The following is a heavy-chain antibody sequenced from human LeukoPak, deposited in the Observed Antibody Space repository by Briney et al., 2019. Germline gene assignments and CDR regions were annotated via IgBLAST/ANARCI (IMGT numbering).Heavy chain of an antibody. D-gene: IGHD2-15*01. CDR2: IRSKANSYAT. J-gene: IGHJ4*02. Sequence: GGSLRLSCAASGFTFSGSAMHWVRQASGKGLEWVGRIRSKANSYATAYAASVKGRFTISRDDSKNTAYLQMNSLRAEDTAVYYCAKRFVDVVVVAATGFDYWGQGTLVTVSS. V-gene: IGHV3-73*01. CDR3: AKRFVDVVVVAATGFDY. CDR1: GFTFSGSA.